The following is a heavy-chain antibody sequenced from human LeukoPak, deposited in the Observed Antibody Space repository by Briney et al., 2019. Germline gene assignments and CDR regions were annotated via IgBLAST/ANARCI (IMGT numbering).Heavy chain of an antibody. CDR2: LYPGDSGT. J-gene: IGHJ4*02. V-gene: IGHV5-51*01. CDR3: GRLGPLGIFDY. Sequence: GESLKISCKGSGYSFTSYRIGWVRQMPGKGLEWMGILYPGDSGTRYSPSFQGQVTISADKSISTAYLQWSSLKASDTAMYYCGRLGPLGIFDYWGQGTLVTVSS. D-gene: IGHD7-27*01. CDR1: GYSFTSYR.